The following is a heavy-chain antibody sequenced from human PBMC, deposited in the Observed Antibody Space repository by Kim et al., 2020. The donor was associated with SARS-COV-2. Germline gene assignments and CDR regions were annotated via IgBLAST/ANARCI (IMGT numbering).Heavy chain of an antibody. V-gene: IGHV6-1*01. Sequence: SQTLSLTCAISGDSVSTISFAWTWIRQSPSRGLEWLGRTSYMAKWYNEYAISVRSRITITPDTSKNQVSLQLNSVTPEDTAVYFCARGRHSYYGMDVWGQGTTVVASS. CDR2: TSYMAKWYN. CDR3: ARGRHSYYGMDV. CDR1: GDSVSTISFA. J-gene: IGHJ6*02. D-gene: IGHD6-25*01.